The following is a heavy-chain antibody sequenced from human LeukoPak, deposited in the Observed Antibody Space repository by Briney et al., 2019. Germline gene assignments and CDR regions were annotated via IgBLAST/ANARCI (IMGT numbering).Heavy chain of an antibody. CDR2: IYYSGST. CDR1: GGSISSYY. CDR3: ARGTGGVIAPFDY. D-gene: IGHD3-16*02. V-gene: IGHV4-59*01. J-gene: IGHJ4*02. Sequence: SETLSLTCTVSGGSISSYYWSWIRQPPGKGLEWIGYIYYSGSTNYNPSLKSRVTISVDTSKNQSSLKLSSVTAADTAVYYCARGTGGVIAPFDYWGQGTLVTVSS.